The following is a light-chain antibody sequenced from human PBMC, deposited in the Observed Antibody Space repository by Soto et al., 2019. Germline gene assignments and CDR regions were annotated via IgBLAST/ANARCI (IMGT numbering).Light chain of an antibody. Sequence: IQMTQSPSTLSGSVGDRVTITCRASQGIRNDLGWNQQKPGKAPKLLIYAASSLQSGVPSRFSGSGSGTDFTLTISSLQPEDFATYYCLQDYNYPWSFGQGTKVDIK. V-gene: IGKV1-6*01. J-gene: IGKJ1*01. CDR3: LQDYNYPWS. CDR1: QGIRND. CDR2: AAS.